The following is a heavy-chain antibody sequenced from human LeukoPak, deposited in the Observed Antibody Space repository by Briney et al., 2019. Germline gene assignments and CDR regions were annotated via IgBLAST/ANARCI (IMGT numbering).Heavy chain of an antibody. CDR1: GFTFSSYS. D-gene: IGHD1-26*01. Sequence: GGSLRLSCAASGFTFSSYSMNWVRQAPGKGLELVSSISSSTTYIYYADSVKGRFTISRDNAKNSLYLQMNSLRAEDTAVYYCARGRGSYRYGYYFDYWGQGTLVTVSS. CDR2: ISSSTTYI. J-gene: IGHJ4*02. V-gene: IGHV3-21*01. CDR3: ARGRGSYRYGYYFDY.